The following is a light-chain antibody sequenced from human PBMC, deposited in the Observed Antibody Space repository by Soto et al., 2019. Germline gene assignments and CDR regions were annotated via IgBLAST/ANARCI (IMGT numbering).Light chain of an antibody. V-gene: IGLV2-8*01. Sequence: QSALTQPPSASGSPGQSVTISCTGTSSDVGGYNYVSWYQQYPGRAPKLMIYEVTKRPSGVPDRFSGSKSGNTASLTVSGLQAEDEADYYSSSYGASNNFYFVFGGGTKLTVL. CDR1: SSDVGGYNY. J-gene: IGLJ3*02. CDR2: EVT. CDR3: SSYGASNNFYFV.